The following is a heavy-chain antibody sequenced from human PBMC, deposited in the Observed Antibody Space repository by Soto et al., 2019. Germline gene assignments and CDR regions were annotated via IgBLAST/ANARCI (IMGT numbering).Heavy chain of an antibody. CDR3: ARDSKEYSSSSYYFDY. Sequence: ASVKVSCNASGYTFTSYSRHWVRQAPGQRLEWMGWINAGNGNTKYSQKFQGRVTITRDTSASTAYMELSSLRSEDTAVYYCARDSKEYSSSSYYFDYWGQGTLVTVAS. CDR2: INAGNGNT. J-gene: IGHJ4*02. V-gene: IGHV1-3*01. CDR1: GYTFTSYS. D-gene: IGHD6-6*01.